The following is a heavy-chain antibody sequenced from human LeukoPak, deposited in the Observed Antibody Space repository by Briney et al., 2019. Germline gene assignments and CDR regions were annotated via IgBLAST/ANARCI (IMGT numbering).Heavy chain of an antibody. CDR2: ISGSGGNT. V-gene: IGHV3-23*01. D-gene: IGHD3-10*01. CDR3: AKDLWDYGSGSYYIPFDY. J-gene: IGHJ4*02. CDR1: GFTFSSYA. Sequence: GGSLRLSCAASGFTFSSYAMSWVRQAPGKGLEWVSAISGSGGNTYYADSVKGRFTISRDNSKNTLYLQMNSLRAEDTAVYYCAKDLWDYGSGSYYIPFDYWGQGTLVTVSS.